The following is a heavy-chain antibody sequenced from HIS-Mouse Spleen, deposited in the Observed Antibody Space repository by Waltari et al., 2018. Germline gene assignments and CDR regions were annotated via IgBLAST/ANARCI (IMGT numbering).Heavy chain of an antibody. D-gene: IGHD7-27*01. Sequence: ASGFTFSSYWMSWVRQAPGKGLEWVANIKQDGSEKYYVDSVKGRFTISRDNAKNSLYLQMNSLRAEDTAVYYCARESMTGDWVADYWGQGTLVTVSS. V-gene: IGHV3-7*01. CDR1: GFTFSSYW. CDR3: ARESMTGDWVADY. J-gene: IGHJ4*02. CDR2: IKQDGSEK.